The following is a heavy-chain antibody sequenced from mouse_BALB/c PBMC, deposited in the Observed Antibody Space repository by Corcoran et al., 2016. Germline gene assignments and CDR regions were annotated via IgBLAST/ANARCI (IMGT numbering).Heavy chain of an antibody. V-gene: IGHV4-1*02. CDR3: ARPLGTPWFAY. Sequence: EVKLLESGGGLVQPGGSLTLSCAASGFDFRRYWMSWVRKAPGKGLEWIGEINPDSSTINYTPSLKDRFIISRDNAKNTRYVQISKVRSEDTALYYCARPLGTPWFAYWGQGTLVTVSA. D-gene: IGHD3-1*01. CDR1: GFDFRRYW. J-gene: IGHJ3*01. CDR2: INPDSSTI.